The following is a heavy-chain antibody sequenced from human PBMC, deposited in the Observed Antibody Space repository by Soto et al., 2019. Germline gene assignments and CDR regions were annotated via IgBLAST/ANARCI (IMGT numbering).Heavy chain of an antibody. V-gene: IGHV4-61*01. CDR1: GGSVSSGSYY. D-gene: IGHD3-3*01. CDR2: IYYSGST. CDR3: ARDRDFWSGPYPPNWFDP. J-gene: IGHJ5*02. Sequence: ETLSLTCTVSGGSVSSGSYYWSWIRQPPGKGLECIGYIYYSGSTNYNPSLKSRVTISVDTSKNQFSLKLSSVTAADTAVYNCARDRDFWSGPYPPNWFDPWGQGTLVTVSS.